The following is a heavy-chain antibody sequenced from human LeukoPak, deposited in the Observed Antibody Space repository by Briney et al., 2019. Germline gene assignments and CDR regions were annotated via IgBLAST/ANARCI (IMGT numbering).Heavy chain of an antibody. J-gene: IGHJ6*02. D-gene: IGHD6-13*01. CDR2: IYYSGST. V-gene: IGHV4-59*01. CDR1: DGSISSYY. Sequence: SETLSLTCTVSDGSISSYYWSWIRQPPGKGLEWIGYIYYSGSTNYNPSLKSRVTISVDTSKNQFSLKLSSVTAADTAVYYCAREAAAAGNYYYYGMDVWGQGTTVTVSS. CDR3: AREAAAAGNYYYYGMDV.